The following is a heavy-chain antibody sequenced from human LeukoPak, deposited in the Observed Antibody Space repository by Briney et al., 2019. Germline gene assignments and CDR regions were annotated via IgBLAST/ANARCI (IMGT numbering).Heavy chain of an antibody. CDR2: MNPNSGNT. CDR1: GYTFTSYD. J-gene: IGHJ4*02. Sequence: ASVKVSCKASGYTFTSYDINWVRQATGQGLEWMGWMNPNSGNTGYAQKFQGRLTITRDTSARTAYMELSSLRSEDTAVYYCARDIFGTSRPSEYWGQGTLVTVSS. D-gene: IGHD2-2*01. V-gene: IGHV1-8*01. CDR3: ARDIFGTSRPSEY.